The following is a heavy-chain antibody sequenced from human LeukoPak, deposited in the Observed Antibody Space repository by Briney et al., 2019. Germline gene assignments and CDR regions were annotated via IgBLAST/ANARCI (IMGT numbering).Heavy chain of an antibody. CDR1: GYTFTSYA. Sequence: ASVKVSCKASGYTFTSYAMHWVRQAPGQRLEWTGWINAGNGNTKYSQKFQGRVTITRDTSASTAYMELSSLRSEDTAVYYCARVNYDILTGYSGAVYYFDYWGQGTLVTVSS. J-gene: IGHJ4*02. V-gene: IGHV1-3*01. CDR3: ARVNYDILTGYSGAVYYFDY. CDR2: INAGNGNT. D-gene: IGHD3-9*01.